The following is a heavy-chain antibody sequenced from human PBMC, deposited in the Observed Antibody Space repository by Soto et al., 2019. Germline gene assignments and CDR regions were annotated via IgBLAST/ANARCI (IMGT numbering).Heavy chain of an antibody. J-gene: IGHJ3*02. Sequence: QLHLVQSGAVVKKPGASVTVSCSASGYPVTAYYMHWVRQAPGRGLEWMGGINPATGAAKYTQTVQGRVTMTRGTSTITVFMELSGLTSEDTAVFYCARGGGVGVAGSAAFDMWGQGTLVTVSS. CDR3: ARGGGVGVAGSAAFDM. CDR1: GYPVTAYY. D-gene: IGHD3-3*01. CDR2: INPATGAA. V-gene: IGHV1-2*02.